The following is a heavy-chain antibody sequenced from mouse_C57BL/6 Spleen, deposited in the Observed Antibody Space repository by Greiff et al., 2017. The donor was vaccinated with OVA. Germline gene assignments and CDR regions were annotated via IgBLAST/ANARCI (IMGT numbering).Heavy chain of an antibody. CDR2: ISYSGST. V-gene: IGHV3-1*01. CDR3: AREWPFTFFDY. CDR1: GYSITSGYD. J-gene: IGHJ2*01. D-gene: IGHD1-1*01. Sequence: DVQLQESGPGMVKPSQSLSLTCTVTGYSITSGYDWHWIRHFPGNKLEWMGYISYSGSTNYNPSLKSRISITHDTSKNHFFLKVNSVTTEDTATYYCAREWPFTFFDYWGQGTTLTVSS.